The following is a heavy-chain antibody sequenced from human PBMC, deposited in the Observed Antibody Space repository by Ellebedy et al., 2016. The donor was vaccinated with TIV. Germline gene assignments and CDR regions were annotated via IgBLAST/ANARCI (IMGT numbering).Heavy chain of an antibody. V-gene: IGHV4-39*07. Sequence: SETLSLTCTVSGDSISRSSSYWGWIRQSPQKGLEWIGSIYDTGSTFYNPSLKSRVTISVDTSKNQFSLKLSSVTAADTAVYYCARLKAVRDISMYNYFDSWGQGTLVTVSS. D-gene: IGHD5-12*01. J-gene: IGHJ5*01. CDR1: GDSISRSSSY. CDR2: IYDTGST. CDR3: ARLKAVRDISMYNYFDS.